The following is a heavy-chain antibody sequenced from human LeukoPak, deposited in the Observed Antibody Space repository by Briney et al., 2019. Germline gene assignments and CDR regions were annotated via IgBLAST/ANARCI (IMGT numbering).Heavy chain of an antibody. D-gene: IGHD1-26*01. Sequence: GGSLRLSCAASGFTFNSYAMNWVRQAPGKGLEWVSTISSSGNNTYYTDSVKGRFTISRDNSKNTLYLQMNSLRAEDTAVYYCAKDRGRIVGAAGYWGQGTLVTVSS. CDR1: GFTFNSYA. V-gene: IGHV3-23*01. CDR3: AKDRGRIVGAAGY. J-gene: IGHJ4*02. CDR2: ISSSGNNT.